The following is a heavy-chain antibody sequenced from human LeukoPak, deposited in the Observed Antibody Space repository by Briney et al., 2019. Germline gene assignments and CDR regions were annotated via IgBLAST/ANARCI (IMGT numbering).Heavy chain of an antibody. CDR3: ARHSGLAMANYYGMDA. Sequence: SETLSLTCTVSGGSISSSNYYWGWIRQPPGKGLEWIGSISYTENTYYNPSLKSRLTISVDTSNNQFSLKLRSVTAADTAVYYCARHSGLAMANYYGMDAWGQGTTVTVSS. CDR2: ISYTENT. J-gene: IGHJ6*02. V-gene: IGHV4-39*01. CDR1: GGSISSSNYY. D-gene: IGHD6-19*01.